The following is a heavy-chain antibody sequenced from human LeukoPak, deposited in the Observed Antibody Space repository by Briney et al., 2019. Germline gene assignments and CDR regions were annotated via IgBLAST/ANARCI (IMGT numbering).Heavy chain of an antibody. D-gene: IGHD6-19*01. CDR2: ISAYNGNA. J-gene: IGHJ4*02. Sequence: ASVKVSCKASGYTFTSYGISWVRQAPGQGLEWMGWISAYNGNANYAQKLQGRVTMTTDTSTSTAYMELRSLRSDDTAVYYCARGPLGRGWYYFDYWGQGTLVTVSS. V-gene: IGHV1-18*01. CDR3: ARGPLGRGWYYFDY. CDR1: GYTFTSYG.